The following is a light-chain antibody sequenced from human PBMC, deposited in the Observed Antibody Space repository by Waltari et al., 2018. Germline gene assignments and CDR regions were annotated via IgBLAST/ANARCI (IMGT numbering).Light chain of an antibody. Sequence: QSVLTQPPSASETPGQRVTISCSGSNSNIGSNPVNWYQQVPGAAPKLLIYSNNQRPSWVPERFSGSKSGTSASQAISGLQSEDEADYYCATWDDRLPGMLFGAGTKVTVL. CDR3: ATWDDRLPGML. CDR1: NSNIGSNP. V-gene: IGLV1-44*01. CDR2: SNN. J-gene: IGLJ2*01.